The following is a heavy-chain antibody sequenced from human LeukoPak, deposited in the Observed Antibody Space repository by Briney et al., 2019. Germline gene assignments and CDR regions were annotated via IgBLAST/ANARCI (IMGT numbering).Heavy chain of an antibody. CDR3: ATTMAAVAYYFDY. J-gene: IGHJ4*02. CDR1: GFTFSSYA. Sequence: PGGSLRLSCAASGFTFSSYAMSWVRQAPGKGLEWVSVMYSGGGTYYADSVRGRFTITRDNSKNAVYLQMNSLRAIDTAVYYCATTMAAVAYYFDYWGQGALVTVSS. V-gene: IGHV3-23*03. D-gene: IGHD6-13*01. CDR2: MYSGGGT.